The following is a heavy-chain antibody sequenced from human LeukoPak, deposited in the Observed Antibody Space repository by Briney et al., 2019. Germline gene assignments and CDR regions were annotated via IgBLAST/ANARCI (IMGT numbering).Heavy chain of an antibody. V-gene: IGHV4-59*08. CDR1: GGSISSYY. D-gene: IGHD3-10*01. J-gene: IGHJ3*02. CDR3: ARELWFGEGGHDAFDI. Sequence: PSETLSLTCTVSGGSISSYYWSWIRQPPGKGLEWIGYIYYSGSTNYNPSLKSRVTISVDTSKNQFSLKLSSVTAADTAVYYCARELWFGEGGHDAFDIWGQGTMVTVSS. CDR2: IYYSGST.